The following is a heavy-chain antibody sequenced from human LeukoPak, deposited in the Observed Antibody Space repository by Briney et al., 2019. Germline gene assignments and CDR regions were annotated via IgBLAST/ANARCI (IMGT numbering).Heavy chain of an antibody. J-gene: IGHJ3*02. V-gene: IGHV3-23*01. Sequence: GGSLRLSCAASGFTSGSYAMGWVRRAPEKGLEWVSAISSSGASKYYADSVKGRFTISRDNSKNTLYLQMDSLRAEDTAIYYCAKSLFTSAAGSGRASDIWGQGTMVTVSS. CDR2: ISSSGASK. D-gene: IGHD3-10*01. CDR1: GFTSGSYA. CDR3: AKSLFTSAAGSGRASDI.